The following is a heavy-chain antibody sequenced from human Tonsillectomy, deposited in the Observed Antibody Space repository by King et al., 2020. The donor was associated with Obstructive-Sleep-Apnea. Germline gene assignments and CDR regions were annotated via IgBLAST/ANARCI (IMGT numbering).Heavy chain of an antibody. CDR1: GVSFSGYY. D-gene: IGHD3-9*01. CDR2: INHSGST. V-gene: IGHV4-34*01. Sequence: VQLQQWGAGLLKPSETLSLTCAVYGVSFSGYYWSWIRQPPGKGLEWIGEINHSGSTNYNPSLKSRVTISVDTSKNQFSLKLSSVTAADTAVYYCARGPKGVLRYFDWLLLGWFDPWGQGTLVTVSS. J-gene: IGHJ5*02. CDR3: ARGPKGVLRYFDWLLLGWFDP.